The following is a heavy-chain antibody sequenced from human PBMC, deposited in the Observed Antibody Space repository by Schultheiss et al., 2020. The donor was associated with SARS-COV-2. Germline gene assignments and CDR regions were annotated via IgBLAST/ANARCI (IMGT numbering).Heavy chain of an antibody. CDR3: AVTTVTRRFDAFDI. V-gene: IGHV4-59*11. Sequence: SQTLSLTCTVSGGSISSHYWSWIRQPPGKGLEWIGYIYYSGSTNYNPSLKSRVTISVDTSKNQFSLKLSSVTAADTAVYYCAVTTVTRRFDAFDIWGQGTMVTVSS. J-gene: IGHJ3*02. CDR2: IYYSGST. D-gene: IGHD4-17*01. CDR1: GGSISSHY.